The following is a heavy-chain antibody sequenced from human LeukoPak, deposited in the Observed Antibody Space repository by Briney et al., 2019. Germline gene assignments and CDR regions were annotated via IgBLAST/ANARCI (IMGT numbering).Heavy chain of an antibody. CDR2: ISSSGSTI. CDR3: ARDRGEAYYYGSGIHYYYYGMDV. V-gene: IGHV3-11*01. J-gene: IGHJ6*02. Sequence: PGGSLRLSCAASGFTFSDYYMSWIRQAPGKGLEWVSYISSSGSTIYYADSVKGRFTISRDNAKNSLYLQMNSLRAEDTAVYYCARDRGEAYYYGSGIHYYYYGMDVWGQGTTVTVSS. D-gene: IGHD3-10*01. CDR1: GFTFSDYY.